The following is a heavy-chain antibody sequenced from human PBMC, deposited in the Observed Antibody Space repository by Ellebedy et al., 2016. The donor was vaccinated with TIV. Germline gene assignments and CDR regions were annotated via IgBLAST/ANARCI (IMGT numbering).Heavy chain of an antibody. CDR1: GYSISSGYY. J-gene: IGHJ2*01. CDR3: ARNHYYDSSGYPPPFDL. Sequence: SETLSLXXTVSGYSISSGYYWGWIRQPPGKGLEWIGSIYHSGSTYYNPSLKSRVTISVDTSKNQFSLKLSSVTAADTAVYYCARNHYYDSSGYPPPFDLWGRGTLVTVSS. D-gene: IGHD3-22*01. V-gene: IGHV4-38-2*02. CDR2: IYHSGST.